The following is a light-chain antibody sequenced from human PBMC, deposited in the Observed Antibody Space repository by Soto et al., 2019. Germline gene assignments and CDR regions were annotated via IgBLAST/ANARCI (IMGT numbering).Light chain of an antibody. Sequence: EFVLTQSPGTLSLSPGERATLSCRASQTVRNNYLAWYQQKPGQAPRLLIYDASSRATGIPDRFSGGGSGTDFTLTISRLEPEDFAVYYCQQYGRSPITFGLGTKWIS. CDR1: QTVRNNY. J-gene: IGKJ3*01. V-gene: IGKV3-20*01. CDR3: QQYGRSPIT. CDR2: DAS.